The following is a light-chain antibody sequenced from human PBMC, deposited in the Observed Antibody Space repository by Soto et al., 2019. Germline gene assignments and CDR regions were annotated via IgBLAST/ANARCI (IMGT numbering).Light chain of an antibody. CDR2: DAS. CDR3: QHRSNWPIT. V-gene: IGKV3-11*01. J-gene: IGKJ4*01. CDR1: QSVSSH. Sequence: EIVLTQSPATLSLSPGERATLSCRASQSVSSHLGWYQQRPGLAPRLLIYDASNRAPGIPARFSGSGSGTDFTLTISSLEPEDFAVYYCQHRSNWPITFGGGTKVDIK.